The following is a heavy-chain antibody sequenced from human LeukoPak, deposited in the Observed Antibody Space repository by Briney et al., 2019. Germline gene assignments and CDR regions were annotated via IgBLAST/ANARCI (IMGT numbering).Heavy chain of an antibody. D-gene: IGHD6-13*01. J-gene: IGHJ4*02. Sequence: GGSLRHSCAASGFTFGSYVMGGVRQAPGRGLEWVSGISAGGGSTYYADSVKGRFTISRDNSKHTDNSKNTLYLQMTSLRADDTAIYYCAKGRGSSWYEFDYWGQGTLVTVSS. V-gene: IGHV3-23*01. CDR1: GFTFGSYV. CDR2: ISAGGGST. CDR3: AKGRGSSWYEFDY.